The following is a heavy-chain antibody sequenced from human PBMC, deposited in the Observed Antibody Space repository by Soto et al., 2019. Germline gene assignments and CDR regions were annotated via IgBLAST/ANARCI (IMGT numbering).Heavy chain of an antibody. D-gene: IGHD1-26*01. Sequence: GGSLRLSCAASGFIFENFGMSWVRQAPGKGLEWISSISGSGFKKYYADSVKGRSTISRDNSKSTVYLELNNLSAEDTAVYHCAKNQGVELVPLATVDWFDPWGQGSVVTVSS. CDR3: AKNQGVELVPLATVDWFDP. V-gene: IGHV3-23*01. CDR2: ISGSGFKK. CDR1: GFIFENFG. J-gene: IGHJ5*02.